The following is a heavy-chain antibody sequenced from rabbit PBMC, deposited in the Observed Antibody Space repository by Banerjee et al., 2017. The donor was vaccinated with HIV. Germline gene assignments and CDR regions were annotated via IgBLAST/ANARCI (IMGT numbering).Heavy chain of an antibody. V-gene: IGHV1S43*01. CDR3: VTTGNSWYYYGMDL. CDR1: GLDFSSSYW. D-gene: IGHD8-1*01. CDR2: IYAGSGST. J-gene: IGHJ6*01. Sequence: QSLEESGGDLVQPEGSLTLTCKASGLDFSSSYWICWVRQAPGKGLEWIGCIYAGSGSTYYASWAKGRFTISRSTSLNTVELKMTSLTAADTATYFCVTTGNSWYYYGMDLWGPGTLVTVS.